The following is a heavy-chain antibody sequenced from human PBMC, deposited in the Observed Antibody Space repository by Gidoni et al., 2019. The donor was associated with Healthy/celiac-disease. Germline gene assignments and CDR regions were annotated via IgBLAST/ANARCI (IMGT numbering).Heavy chain of an antibody. Sequence: QVQLVESGGGVVQPGRSLRLSCAASGFTFSSYGMHWVRQAPGKGLEWVAVIWYDGSNKYYADSVKGRFTISRDNSKNTLYLQMNSLRAEDTAVYYCARATGGSYYAEYFQHWGQGTLVTVSS. D-gene: IGHD1-26*01. CDR3: ARATGGSYYAEYFQH. CDR2: IWYDGSNK. V-gene: IGHV3-33*01. J-gene: IGHJ1*01. CDR1: GFTFSSYG.